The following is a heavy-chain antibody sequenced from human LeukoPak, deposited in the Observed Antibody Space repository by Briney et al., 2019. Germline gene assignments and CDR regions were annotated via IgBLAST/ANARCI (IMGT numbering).Heavy chain of an antibody. CDR1: GFTFSSYG. CDR2: IRYDGSNK. CDR3: AKVLRSHPTSFDY. D-gene: IGHD3-10*01. Sequence: PGGSLRLSCAASGFTFSSYGMHWVRQAPGGGMEWVAFIRYDGSNKYYADSVKGRFTISRGNSKNTLYLQMNSLRAEDMAVYYCAKVLRSHPTSFDYWGQGTLVTVSS. J-gene: IGHJ4*02. V-gene: IGHV3-30*02.